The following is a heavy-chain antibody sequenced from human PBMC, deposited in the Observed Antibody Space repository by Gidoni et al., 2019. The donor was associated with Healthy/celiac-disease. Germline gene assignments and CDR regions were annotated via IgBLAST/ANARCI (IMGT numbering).Heavy chain of an antibody. V-gene: IGHV3-15*07. CDR2: INSTPDGWTT. J-gene: IGHJ6*03. Sequence: EVQLVESGGGLVKPGGSLRLAGAASGVTVSNAGRKGGRQAPGRGLEWVGRINSTPDGWTTDYAAPVKGRFTLSRDDSKNTLYLQMNSLKTEDTAVYYCTTVKSDGSGSYYYYYYYMDVWGKGTTVTVSS. D-gene: IGHD3-10*01. CDR3: TTVKSDGSGSYYYYYYYMDV. CDR1: GVTVSNAG.